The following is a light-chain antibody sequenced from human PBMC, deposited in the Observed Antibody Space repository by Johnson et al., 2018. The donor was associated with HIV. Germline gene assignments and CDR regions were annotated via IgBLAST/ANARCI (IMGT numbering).Light chain of an antibody. Sequence: QSVLTQPPSVSAAPGQKVTISCSGSSSNIGNNYVSWYQQLPGTAPKLLIYDNNKRPSGIPDRFSGSKSGTSATLVITGLQTGDEADYYCGTWDSILSDYGFGTGIKCTVL. CDR3: GTWDSILSDYG. J-gene: IGLJ1*01. CDR2: DNN. V-gene: IGLV1-51*01. CDR1: SSNIGNNY.